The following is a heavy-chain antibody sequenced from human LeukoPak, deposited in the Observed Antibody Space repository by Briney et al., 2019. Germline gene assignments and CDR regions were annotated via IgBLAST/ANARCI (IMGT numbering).Heavy chain of an antibody. CDR2: ISWNSGSI. V-gene: IGHV3-9*01. Sequence: GGSLRLSCAASGFTFDDYAMHWVRQAPGKGLEWVSGISWNSGSIGYADSVKGRFTISRDNAKNSLYLQMNSLRAEDTALYYCAKALVRGVNIGFDYWGQGTLVTVSS. CDR1: GFTFDDYA. CDR3: AKALVRGVNIGFDY. D-gene: IGHD3-10*01. J-gene: IGHJ4*02.